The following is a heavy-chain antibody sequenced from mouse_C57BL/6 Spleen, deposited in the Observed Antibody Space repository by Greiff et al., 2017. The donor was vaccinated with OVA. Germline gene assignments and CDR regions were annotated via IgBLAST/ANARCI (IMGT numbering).Heavy chain of an antibody. Sequence: QVQLQQPGAELVMPGASVKLSCKASGYTFTSYWMHWVKQRPGQGLEWIGEIDPSDSYTNYNQKFKGKSTLTVDKSSSTAYMQLSSLTSEASAVYYCASFRGYAMDYWGQGTSVTVSS. J-gene: IGHJ4*01. CDR2: IDPSDSYT. V-gene: IGHV1-69*01. D-gene: IGHD3-1*01. CDR1: GYTFTSYW. CDR3: ASFRGYAMDY.